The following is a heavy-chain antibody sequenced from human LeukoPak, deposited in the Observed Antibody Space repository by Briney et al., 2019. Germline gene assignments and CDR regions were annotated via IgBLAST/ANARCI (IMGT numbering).Heavy chain of an antibody. D-gene: IGHD3-10*01. CDR1: GFTFSDYY. J-gene: IGHJ4*02. CDR2: ISSSSSYT. V-gene: IGHV3-11*03. Sequence: GGSLRLSCAASGFTFSDYYMSWIRQAPGKGLEWVSYISSSSSYTNYADSVKGRFTISRDNAKNSLYLQVNSLRAEDTAVYYCATQRHLLWFGEQDYWGQGTLVTVSS. CDR3: ATQRHLLWFGEQDY.